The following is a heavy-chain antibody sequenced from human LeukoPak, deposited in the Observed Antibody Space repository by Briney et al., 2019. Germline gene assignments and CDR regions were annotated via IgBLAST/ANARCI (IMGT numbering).Heavy chain of an antibody. D-gene: IGHD3-3*01. J-gene: IGHJ6*03. CDR3: ARHASYDHYYYYYYMDV. CDR1: DYSISSGYY. Sequence: PSETLSLTCAVSDYSISSGYYWGWIRQPPGKGLEWIGSIYHSGSTYYNPSLKSRVTISVDTSKNQFSLKLSSVTAADTAVYYCARHASYDHYYYYYYMDVWGKGTTVTVSS. V-gene: IGHV4-38-2*01. CDR2: IYHSGST.